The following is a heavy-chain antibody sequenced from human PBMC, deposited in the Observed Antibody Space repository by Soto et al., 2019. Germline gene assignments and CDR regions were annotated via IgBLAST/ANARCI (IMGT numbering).Heavy chain of an antibody. J-gene: IGHJ4*02. CDR2: ISSSSSTI. V-gene: IGHV3-48*01. CDR3: ARGDVVVPAAILGVCDY. CDR1: GFTFSSYS. Sequence: EVQLVESGGGLVQPGGSLRLSCAASGFTFSSYSMNWVRQAPGKGLEWVSYISSSSSTIYYADSVKGRFTISRDNAKNSLYLQMNSLRAEDTAVYYCARGDVVVPAAILGVCDYWGQGTLVTVSS. D-gene: IGHD2-2*01.